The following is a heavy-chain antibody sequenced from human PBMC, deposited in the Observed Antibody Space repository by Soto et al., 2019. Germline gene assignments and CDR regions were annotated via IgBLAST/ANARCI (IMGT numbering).Heavy chain of an antibody. CDR3: ARDKDRQQLGGNYYYILDV. CDR2: IMPVFATP. J-gene: IGHJ6*02. V-gene: IGHV1-69*12. CDR1: GGTFSTSA. Sequence: QVQLMQSGAEVKKPGSSVKVSCKASGGTFSTSAISWGRQSPGEGLEWVGGIMPVFATPDYAQKFQGRVTMSAAESTTTAYLELTSLTTDDTAVYYCARDKDRQQLGGNYYYILDVWGQGTAITVSS. D-gene: IGHD3-3*02.